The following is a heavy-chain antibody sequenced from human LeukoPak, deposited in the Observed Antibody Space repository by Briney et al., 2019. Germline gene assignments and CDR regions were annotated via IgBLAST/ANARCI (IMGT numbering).Heavy chain of an antibody. V-gene: IGHV1-2*02. CDR1: GYTFTGYY. J-gene: IGHJ4*02. D-gene: IGHD3-10*01. Sequence: GASVKVSCKASGYTFTGYYIHWVRQAPGQGLEWMGWINPYSGGTNYAQKFQGRVTMTRDTSISTAYMELSRLRSDDTAVYYCARGPTMVRGVPYYFDYWGQGTLVTVSS. CDR3: ARGPTMVRGVPYYFDY. CDR2: INPYSGGT.